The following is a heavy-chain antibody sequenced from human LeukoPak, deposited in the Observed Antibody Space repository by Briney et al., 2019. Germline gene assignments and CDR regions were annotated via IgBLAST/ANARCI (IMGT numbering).Heavy chain of an antibody. CDR3: AKGIDYYDSSGYPY. CDR1: GFTFINYA. D-gene: IGHD3-22*01. Sequence: PGGSLRLSCAASGFTFINYAMSWVRQAPGKGLEWVSAISGSGGSTNYADSVKGRFASSRDNSKNTLYLQMNSRRAEDTAVYYCAKGIDYYDSSGYPYWGQGTLVTVSS. CDR2: ISGSGGST. V-gene: IGHV3-23*01. J-gene: IGHJ4*02.